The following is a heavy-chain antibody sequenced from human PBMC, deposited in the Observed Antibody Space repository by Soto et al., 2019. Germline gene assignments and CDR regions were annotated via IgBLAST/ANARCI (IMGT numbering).Heavy chain of an antibody. CDR3: AREGTNDGSGYYGRALDI. CDR2: IYYSGST. CDR1: GGSISSGDYY. Sequence: QVQLQESGPGLVKSSQTLSLTCTVSGGSISSGDYYWSWIRQPPGKGLEWIGYIYYSGSTYYNPSLKSRLTISMDRSKNQFSLKLRSVTGADTAVYYCAREGTNDGSGYYGRALDIWGQGTMLTVSS. V-gene: IGHV4-30-4*01. J-gene: IGHJ3*02. D-gene: IGHD3-22*01.